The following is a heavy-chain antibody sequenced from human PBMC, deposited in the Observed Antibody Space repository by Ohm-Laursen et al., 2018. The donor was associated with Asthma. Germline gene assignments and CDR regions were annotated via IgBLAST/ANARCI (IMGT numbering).Heavy chain of an antibody. Sequence: SLRLSCTASGFTFSSYGMHWVRQAPGKGLEWVAVISYDGSNKYYADSVKGRFTISRDNSKNTLYLQMNSLRAEDTAVYYCARLFGVVIPLDYWGQGTLVTVSS. CDR1: GFTFSSYG. CDR2: ISYDGSNK. CDR3: ARLFGVVIPLDY. J-gene: IGHJ4*02. V-gene: IGHV3-30*03. D-gene: IGHD3-3*01.